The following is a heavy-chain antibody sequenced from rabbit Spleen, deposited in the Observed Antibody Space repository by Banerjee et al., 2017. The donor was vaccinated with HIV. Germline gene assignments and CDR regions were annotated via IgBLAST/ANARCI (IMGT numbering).Heavy chain of an antibody. J-gene: IGHJ6*01. CDR1: GFSFSNKYV. V-gene: IGHV1S45*01. D-gene: IGHD1-1*01. CDR3: ARDTSSSFSSYGMDL. Sequence: QEQLVESGGGLVKPGASLTLSCKASGFSFSNKYVMCWVRQAPGKGLEWIACINTSSGNTVYASWAKGRFTISKTSSTTVTLQMTSLTAADTATYFCARDTSSSFSSYGMDLWGQGTLVTVS. CDR2: INTSSGNT.